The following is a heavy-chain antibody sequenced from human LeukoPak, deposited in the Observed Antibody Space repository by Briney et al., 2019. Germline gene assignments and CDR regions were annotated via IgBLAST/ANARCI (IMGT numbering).Heavy chain of an antibody. Sequence: GASVKVSCKASGYTFTGYYMHWVRQAPGQGLEWMGGIIPIFGTANYAQKFQGRVTITADESTSTAYMELSSLRSEDTAVYYCASLTYYYDSSGYYSARFDPWGQGTLVTVSS. CDR3: ASLTYYYDSSGYYSARFDP. CDR1: GYTFTGYY. CDR2: IIPIFGTA. J-gene: IGHJ5*02. D-gene: IGHD3-22*01. V-gene: IGHV1-69*13.